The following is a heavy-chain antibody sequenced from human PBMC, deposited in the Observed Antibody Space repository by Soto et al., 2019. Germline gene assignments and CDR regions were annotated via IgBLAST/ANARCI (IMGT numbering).Heavy chain of an antibody. CDR1: GFTFSSYE. J-gene: IGHJ5*02. CDR2: ISSSGSTI. V-gene: IGHV3-48*03. CDR3: ARAVYSTNNWFGP. D-gene: IGHD2-2*01. Sequence: GGSLRLSCAASGFTFSSYEMNWVRQAPGKGLEWVSYISSSGSTIYYADSVKGRFTISRDNAKNSLYLQMNSLRAEDTAVYYCARAVYSTNNWFGPWGQGTLVTVSS.